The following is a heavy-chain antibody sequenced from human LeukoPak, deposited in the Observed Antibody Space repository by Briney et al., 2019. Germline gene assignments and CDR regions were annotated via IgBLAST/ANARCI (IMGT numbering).Heavy chain of an antibody. V-gene: IGHV1-46*01. J-gene: IGHJ4*02. D-gene: IGHD3-3*01. CDR1: GYTFTSYY. Sequence: ASVKVSCKASGYTFTSYYMHWVRQAPGQGLEWMGIINPSGGSTSYAQKFQGRVTMTRDTSTSTVYMELSSLRSEDTAVYYCARGSDFWSGYYTGMRALFDYWGQGTLVTVSS. CDR3: ARGSDFWSGYYTGMRALFDY. CDR2: INPSGGST.